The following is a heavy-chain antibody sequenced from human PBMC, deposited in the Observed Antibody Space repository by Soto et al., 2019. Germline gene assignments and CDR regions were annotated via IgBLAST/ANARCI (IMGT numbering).Heavy chain of an antibody. Sequence: ASVKVSCKASGYTFTSYGISWVRQAPGQGLEWMGWISAYNGNTNYAQKLQGRVTMTTDTSTSTTYMELRSLRSDDTAVYYCARGRIDIAVAGHYYFDYWGQGTLVTVSS. CDR1: GYTFTSYG. V-gene: IGHV1-18*04. CDR3: ARGRIDIAVAGHYYFDY. J-gene: IGHJ4*02. D-gene: IGHD6-19*01. CDR2: ISAYNGNT.